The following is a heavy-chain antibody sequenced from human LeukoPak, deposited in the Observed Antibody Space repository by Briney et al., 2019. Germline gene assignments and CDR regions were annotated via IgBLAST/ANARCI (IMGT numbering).Heavy chain of an antibody. V-gene: IGHV4-4*07. D-gene: IGHD3-3*01. Sequence: SETLSLTCTVSGDSISSFHWSWIRQPAGKGLEWIGRIYTSGSTNYNPSLKSRVTMSVDTSKNQFSLKLTSVTAADTAVYYCARDVYSDFWGDLKYPLNSWGQGTLVTVSS. CDR1: GDSISSFH. CDR3: ARDVYSDFWGDLKYPLNS. CDR2: IYTSGST. J-gene: IGHJ4*02.